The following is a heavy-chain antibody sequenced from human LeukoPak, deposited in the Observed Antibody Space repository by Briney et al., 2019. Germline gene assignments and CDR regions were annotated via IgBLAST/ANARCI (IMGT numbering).Heavy chain of an antibody. CDR1: GFTFSSYA. CDR2: ISGSGGCT. J-gene: IGHJ3*02. CDR3: ANTLTTVVIPGAFDI. D-gene: IGHD4-23*01. V-gene: IGHV3-23*01. Sequence: GGSLRLSCAASGFTFSSYAVSWVRQTPGKGLEWVSAISGSGGCTYYADSVKGRFTISRDNSKNALYLQMNSLRAEDTAVYYCANTLTTVVIPGAFDIWGQGTMVTISS.